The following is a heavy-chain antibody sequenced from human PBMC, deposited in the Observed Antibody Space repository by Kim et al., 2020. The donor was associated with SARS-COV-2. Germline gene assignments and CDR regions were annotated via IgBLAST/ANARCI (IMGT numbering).Heavy chain of an antibody. Sequence: GGSLRLSCAASGFTFSSYGMHWVRQAPGKGLEWVAVISYDGSNKYYADSVKGRFTISRDNSKNTLYLQMNSLRAEDTAVYYCAKPGYCSSTSCYASWGQG. V-gene: IGHV3-30*18. CDR3: AKPGYCSSTSCYAS. CDR2: ISYDGSNK. J-gene: IGHJ1*01. D-gene: IGHD2-2*01. CDR1: GFTFSSYG.